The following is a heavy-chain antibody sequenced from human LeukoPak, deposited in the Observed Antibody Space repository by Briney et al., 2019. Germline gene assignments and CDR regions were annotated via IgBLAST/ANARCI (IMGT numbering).Heavy chain of an antibody. CDR3: ATLWRLGASTGEAFDI. J-gene: IGHJ3*02. CDR1: GGSISSSSYY. D-gene: IGHD1-26*01. Sequence: TSETLSLTCTVSGGSISSSSYYWGWIRQPPGKGLEWIGSIYYSGSTYYNPSLKSRVTISVDTSKNQFSLKPNSVTAADTAVYYCATLWRLGASTGEAFDIWGQGTMVTVSS. CDR2: IYYSGST. V-gene: IGHV4-39*07.